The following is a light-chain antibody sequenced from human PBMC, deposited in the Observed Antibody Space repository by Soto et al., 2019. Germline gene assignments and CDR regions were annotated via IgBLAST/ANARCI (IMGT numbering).Light chain of an antibody. CDR2: DTS. J-gene: IGKJ5*01. CDR3: HQRNK. Sequence: ELVLTQSPATLSLSPGERATLSCRASHFLSSYLAWYQQKPGQPPRLLIYDTSNRAAGVPARFSGSRSGTDFTLTISSLEPEEFAVYFCHQRNKFGQVKRLEIK. V-gene: IGKV3-11*01. CDR1: HFLSSY.